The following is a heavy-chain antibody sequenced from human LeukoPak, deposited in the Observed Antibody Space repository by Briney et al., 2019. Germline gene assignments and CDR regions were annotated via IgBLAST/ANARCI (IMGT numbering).Heavy chain of an antibody. J-gene: IGHJ2*01. CDR3: AKKRVITTPAAIDWYFDL. CDR1: GFTFSNYA. Sequence: GGSLRLSCVASGFTFSNYAMSWVRQAPGKGLEWVSILSSSGGATYYADSVKRRFTISRDNSKNTLYLQMNSLRAEDTAVYYCAKKRVITTPAAIDWYFDLWGRGTLLTVSS. V-gene: IGHV3-23*01. D-gene: IGHD2-2*01. CDR2: LSSSGGAT.